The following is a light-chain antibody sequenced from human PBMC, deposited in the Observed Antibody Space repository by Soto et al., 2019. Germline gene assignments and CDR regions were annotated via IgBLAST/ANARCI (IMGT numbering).Light chain of an antibody. Sequence: QSVLTQPPSASGTPGQRVTISCSGSSSNIGSNYVYWYQQLPGTAPKLLIYRNNQRPSGVPVRFSGSKSGTSASLAISGLRSEDEADYYCAAWDDSLSAYVVFGGGTQLTVL. CDR2: RNN. CDR3: AAWDDSLSAYVV. V-gene: IGLV1-47*01. CDR1: SSNIGSNY. J-gene: IGLJ2*01.